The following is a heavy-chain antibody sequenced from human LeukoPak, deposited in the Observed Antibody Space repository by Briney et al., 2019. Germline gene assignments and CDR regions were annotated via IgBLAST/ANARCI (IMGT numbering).Heavy chain of an antibody. D-gene: IGHD3-10*01. Sequence: SETLSLTCTVSGGSISSYYWSWLRQPPGKGLEWIGYIYYSGSTNYNPSLKSRVTISVDTSKNQFSLKLSSVTAADTAVYYCALGTYYYGSGSYYYFDYWGQGTLVTVSS. V-gene: IGHV4-59*01. CDR1: GGSISSYY. J-gene: IGHJ4*02. CDR2: IYYSGST. CDR3: ALGTYYYGSGSYYYFDY.